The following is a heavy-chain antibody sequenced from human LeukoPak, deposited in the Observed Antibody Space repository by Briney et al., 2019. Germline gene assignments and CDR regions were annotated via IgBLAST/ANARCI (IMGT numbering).Heavy chain of an antibody. Sequence: GGSLRLSCAASGFTFSSYGMHWVRQAPGKGLEWVAFIRYDGSNKYYADSVKGRFTISRDNSKNTLYLQMNSLRAEDTAVYYCGRQMGCYYDSSIGGIDYWGQGTLVTVSS. CDR1: GFTFSSYG. V-gene: IGHV3-30*02. J-gene: IGHJ4*02. CDR3: GRQMGCYYDSSIGGIDY. D-gene: IGHD3-22*01. CDR2: IRYDGSNK.